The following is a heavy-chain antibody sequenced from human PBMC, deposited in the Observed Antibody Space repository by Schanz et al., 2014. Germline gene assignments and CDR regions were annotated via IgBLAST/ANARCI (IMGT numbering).Heavy chain of an antibody. Sequence: VQLVESGGGLVKPGGSLRLSCAASGFTFNNFNMNWVRQAPGKGLDWVSTIYSSGSTYYADSVRGRFTISRDNSMNTVYLQMNSLRSDDAAVYYCARAQGVIRLYYGVDVWGQGTTVTVSS. CDR1: GFTFNNFN. D-gene: IGHD3-10*01. CDR2: IYSSGST. V-gene: IGHV3-66*02. CDR3: ARAQGVIRLYYGVDV. J-gene: IGHJ6*02.